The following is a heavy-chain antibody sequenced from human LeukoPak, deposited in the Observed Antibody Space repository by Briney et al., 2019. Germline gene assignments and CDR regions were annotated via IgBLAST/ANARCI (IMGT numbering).Heavy chain of an antibody. CDR2: IYYSGST. V-gene: IGHV4-39*01. D-gene: IGHD3-16*02. CDR3: ARGEYDYVWGSYRNFDY. J-gene: IGHJ4*02. CDR1: GGSISSSSYY. Sequence: SETLSLTCTVSGGSISSSSYYWGWIRQPPGKGLEWIESIYYSGSTYYNPSLKSRVTISVDTSKTQFSLKLSSVTAADTAVYYCARGEYDYVWGSYRNFDYWGQGTLVTVSS.